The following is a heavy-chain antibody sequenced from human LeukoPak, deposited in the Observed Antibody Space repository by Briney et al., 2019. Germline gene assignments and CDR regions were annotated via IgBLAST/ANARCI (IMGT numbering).Heavy chain of an antibody. CDR3: ARDKISSSYYYYGMDV. V-gene: IGHV4-59*12. J-gene: IGHJ6*02. D-gene: IGHD2-2*01. CDR1: GGSISSYY. Sequence: KPSETLSLTCTVSGGSISSYYWSWIRQPPGKGLEWIGYIYYSGSTNYNPSLKSRVTISVDTSKNQFSLKLSSVTAADTAVYYCARDKISSSYYYYGMDVWGQGTTVTVSS. CDR2: IYYSGST.